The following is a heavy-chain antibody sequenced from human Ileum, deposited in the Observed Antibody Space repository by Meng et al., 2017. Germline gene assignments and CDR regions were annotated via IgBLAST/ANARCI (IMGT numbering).Heavy chain of an antibody. Sequence: QLQLQQWGVGLLKPSETLSLTCTVYGASFTGYSWTWIRQSPGKGLEWIGEVNHDGGTNYSPSLKSRVIISIDTSKNQFSLKLTAVTATDAAVYYCAREGSWFGADYWGQGTLVTVSS. CDR3: AREGSWFGADY. CDR1: GASFTGYS. D-gene: IGHD3-10*01. CDR2: VNHDGGT. J-gene: IGHJ4*02. V-gene: IGHV4-34*02.